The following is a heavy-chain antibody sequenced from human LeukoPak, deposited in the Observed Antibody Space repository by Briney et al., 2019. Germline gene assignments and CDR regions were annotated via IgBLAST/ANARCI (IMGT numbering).Heavy chain of an antibody. V-gene: IGHV1-69*05. CDR1: GGTFSSYS. CDR3: AWSYSGALDI. Sequence: SVKVSCKASGGTFSSYSISWARQAPGQGLEWMGGIIPIFGTTNYAQKFQGRVTSTTDETTSTAYMELSGLRSEDTAVYYRAWSYSGALDIWGQGTMVTVSS. D-gene: IGHD1-26*01. CDR2: IIPIFGTT. J-gene: IGHJ3*02.